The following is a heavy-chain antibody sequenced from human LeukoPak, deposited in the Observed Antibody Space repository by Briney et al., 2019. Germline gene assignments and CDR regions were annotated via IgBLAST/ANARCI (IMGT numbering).Heavy chain of an antibody. CDR3: ASTDSNGGALDI. D-gene: IGHD3-22*01. CDR1: GGSISSGCYY. V-gene: IGHV4-61*02. J-gene: IGHJ3*02. Sequence: SQTLSLTCTVSGGSISSGCYYWSWIRQPAGKGLEWIGRVYASRSTNYNPSLKSRVTISIDTSKNQFSLNLSSVTAADTAIYYCASTDSNGGALDIWGRGTVVTISS. CDR2: VYASRST.